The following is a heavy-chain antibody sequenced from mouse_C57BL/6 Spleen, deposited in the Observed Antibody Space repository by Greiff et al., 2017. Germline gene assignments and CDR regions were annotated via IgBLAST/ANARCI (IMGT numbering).Heavy chain of an antibody. D-gene: IGHD1-1*01. CDR1: GYTFTSYW. V-gene: IGHV1-64*01. Sequence: QVQLQQPGAELVKPGASVKLSCKASGYTFTSYWMHWVKQRPGQGLEWIGMIHPNSGSTNYNEMFKSKATLTVDKSSSTAYMQLSSLTSEDSAVYCCARSNYGSSSYYYAMDYWGQGTSVSVS. CDR2: IHPNSGST. J-gene: IGHJ4*01. CDR3: ARSNYGSSSYYYAMDY.